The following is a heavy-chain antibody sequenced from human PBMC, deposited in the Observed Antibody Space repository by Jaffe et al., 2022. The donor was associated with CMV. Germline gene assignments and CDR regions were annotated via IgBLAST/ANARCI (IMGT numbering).Heavy chain of an antibody. J-gene: IGHJ6*02. CDR3: AKGYPSGMDV. V-gene: IGHV3-9*01. CDR1: GFTFDDYA. D-gene: IGHD5-12*01. Sequence: EVQLVESGGGLVQPGRSLRLSCAASGFTFDDYAMHWVRQAPGKGLEWVSGISWNSGSIGYADSVKGRFTISRDNAKNSLYLQMNSLRAEDTALYYCAKGYPSGMDVWGQGTTVTVSS. CDR2: ISWNSGSI.